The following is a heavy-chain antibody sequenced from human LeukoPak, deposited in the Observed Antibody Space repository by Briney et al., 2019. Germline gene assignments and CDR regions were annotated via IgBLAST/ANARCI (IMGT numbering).Heavy chain of an antibody. CDR1: GFTFDDYA. CDR3: AKDRGVTI. J-gene: IGHJ3*02. Sequence: GGSLRLSCGASGFTFDDYAMHWVRQAPGKGLEWVSAISGSGGSTYYADSVKGRFTISRDNSKNTLYLQMNSLRAEDTAVYYCAKDRGVTIWGQGTMVTVSS. V-gene: IGHV3-23*01. D-gene: IGHD3-16*02. CDR2: ISGSGGST.